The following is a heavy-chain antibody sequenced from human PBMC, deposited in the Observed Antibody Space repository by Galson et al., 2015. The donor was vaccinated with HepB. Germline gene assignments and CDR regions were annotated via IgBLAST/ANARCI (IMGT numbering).Heavy chain of an antibody. Sequence: SLRLSCAASGVTFNTYTMNWVRQAPGKGLEWVSSITSSSSYIYYADSVKGRFTISRDNAKNSLYLQMNSLSAEDTAVYYCARDRYCSSTICYAFDYWGQGTLVTVSS. D-gene: IGHD2-2*01. CDR3: ARDRYCSSTICYAFDY. J-gene: IGHJ4*02. CDR2: ITSSSSYI. CDR1: GVTFNTYT. V-gene: IGHV3-21*01.